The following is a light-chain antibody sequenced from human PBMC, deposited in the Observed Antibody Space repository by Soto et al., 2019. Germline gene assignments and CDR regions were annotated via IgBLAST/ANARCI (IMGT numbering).Light chain of an antibody. CDR1: QSVTDW. CDR3: QQYYRSCT. J-gene: IGKJ2*02. Sequence: DIQLTQSPSTLSASVGDRVTITCRASQSVTDWLAWYQQKPGKAPKLLIYDASSLQSGVPSRFSGSGSGTEFSLTISSLQPDDFATYYCQQYYRSCTFGQGTKVDIK. CDR2: DAS. V-gene: IGKV1-5*01.